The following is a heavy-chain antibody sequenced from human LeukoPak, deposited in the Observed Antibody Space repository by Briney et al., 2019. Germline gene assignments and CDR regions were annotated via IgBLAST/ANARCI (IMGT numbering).Heavy chain of an antibody. CDR2: IYSGGST. CDR1: GFTVSSNY. V-gene: IGHV3-53*01. J-gene: IGHJ4*02. Sequence: GGSLRLSCAASGFTVSSNYMSWVRQAPGKGLEWVSVIYSGGSTYYADSVKGQFTISRDNSKNTLYLQMNSLRAEDTAVYYCARERGEEYSSGWYKTNFFDTWGQGTRVTVSS. D-gene: IGHD6-19*01. CDR3: ARERGEEYSSGWYKTNFFDT.